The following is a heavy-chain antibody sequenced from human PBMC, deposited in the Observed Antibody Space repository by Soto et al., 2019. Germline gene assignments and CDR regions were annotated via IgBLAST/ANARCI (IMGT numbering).Heavy chain of an antibody. V-gene: IGHV3-21*01. CDR2: VSSSSSYI. CDR1: GFTFSGHT. J-gene: IGHJ4*02. CDR3: ARCMGFDGSGYAFFDS. D-gene: IGHD3-10*01. Sequence: EVQLVESGGGLVKRGGSPRLSCAASGFTFSGHTIKWVRQAPGKGLERVSSVSSSSSYIYYADSVKGRFTVSRDNAEKSLYLQMNSLRAEDTAIYYCARCMGFDGSGYAFFDSWGQGTLVTVSS.